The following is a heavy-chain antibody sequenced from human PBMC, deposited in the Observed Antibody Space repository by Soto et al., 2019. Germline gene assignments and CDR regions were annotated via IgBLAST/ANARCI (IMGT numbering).Heavy chain of an antibody. CDR2: IYPGDSDT. CDR3: ARQKLWMATINNDAFDV. Sequence: PGESLKISCXGSGYTFNTYWIGWVRQMPGKGLEWMGFIYPGDSDTTYSPSFQGQVTISVDKSISTAYLQWSSLKVSDTAIYYCARQKLWMATINNDAFDVWGQGTKVTVSS. CDR1: GYTFNTYW. J-gene: IGHJ3*01. V-gene: IGHV5-51*01. D-gene: IGHD2-21*01.